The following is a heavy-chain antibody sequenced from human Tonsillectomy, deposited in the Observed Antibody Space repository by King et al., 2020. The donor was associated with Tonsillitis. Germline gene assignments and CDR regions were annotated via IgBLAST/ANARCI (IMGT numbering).Heavy chain of an antibody. J-gene: IGHJ6*02. V-gene: IGHV1-8*01. CDR1: GYTFTAYD. CDR3: ARFNGGPYYYGMDV. D-gene: IGHD7-27*01. Sequence: VQLVQSGAEVKKPGASMKVSCKASGYTFTAYDIKWVRQAAGQGLEWMGWMNPSRGDAGSAQKFQGRITMTRNTSISTAYMELSSLTSEDTAIYYCARFNGGPYYYGMDVWGQGTTVTVSS. CDR2: MNPSRGDA.